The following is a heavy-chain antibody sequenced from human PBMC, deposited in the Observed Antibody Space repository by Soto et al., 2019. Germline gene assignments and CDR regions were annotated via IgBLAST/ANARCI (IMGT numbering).Heavy chain of an antibody. CDR3: AKQIDGASYTYDY. Sequence: EVQLLESGGGLVQPGETLRLSCAASGFDFSAYAMAWVRQAPGKGLEWVSLIRAGGDTRYFADFVKGRCTISRDDSKNTVYLQMDSLRAEDTAVYYCAKQIDGASYTYDYWGHGILITVSS. CDR1: GFDFSAYA. J-gene: IGHJ4*01. D-gene: IGHD1-1*01. V-gene: IGHV3-23*01. CDR2: IRAGGDTR.